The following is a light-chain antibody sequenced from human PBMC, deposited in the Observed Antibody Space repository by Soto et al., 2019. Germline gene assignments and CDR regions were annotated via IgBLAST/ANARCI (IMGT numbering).Light chain of an antibody. CDR1: KLGDKY. CDR3: QAWDSSTVV. Sequence: SYELTQPPSVSVSPGQTANIACSGDKLGDKYASWYQQKAGQSPVLIIYKDDKRPSGIPERFSGSKFGNTATLTISGTQAMDEADYYCQAWDSSTVVFGGGTKLTVL. CDR2: KDD. V-gene: IGLV3-1*01. J-gene: IGLJ2*01.